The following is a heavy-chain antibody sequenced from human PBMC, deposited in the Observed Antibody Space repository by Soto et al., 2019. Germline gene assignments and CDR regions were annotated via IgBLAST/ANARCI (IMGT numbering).Heavy chain of an antibody. CDR2: IHHSGTT. V-gene: IGHV4-30-4*01. Sequence: SETLSLTCTVSGGSISSDDYFRSWIRQPPGKGLEWIGYIHHSGTTYYSPSLKSRVTISVDRSTNQFSLKLSSVTAADTAVYYCARNSGYYMGATLDYWGQGTLVTVSS. J-gene: IGHJ4*02. CDR3: ARNSGYYMGATLDY. D-gene: IGHD5-12*01. CDR1: GGSISSDDYF.